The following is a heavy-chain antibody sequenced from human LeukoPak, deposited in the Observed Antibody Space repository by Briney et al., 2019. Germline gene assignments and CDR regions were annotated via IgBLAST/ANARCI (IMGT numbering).Heavy chain of an antibody. Sequence: SETLSLTCAVSGGSISSGGYYWSWTRQHPGKGLEWIGYIYYSGSTYYNPSLKSRVTISVDTSKNQFSLKLSSVTAADTAVYYCARRVNAMVRGVIITAFDYWGQGTLVTVSS. CDR3: ARRVNAMVRGVIITAFDY. CDR1: GGSISSGGYY. D-gene: IGHD3-10*01. CDR2: IYYSGST. V-gene: IGHV4-31*11. J-gene: IGHJ4*02.